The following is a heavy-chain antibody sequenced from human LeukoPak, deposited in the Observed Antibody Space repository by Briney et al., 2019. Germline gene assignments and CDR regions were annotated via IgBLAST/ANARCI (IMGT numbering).Heavy chain of an antibody. D-gene: IGHD4-17*01. J-gene: IGHJ4*02. CDR1: GFPFSSYA. CDR3: ATKTSTGDRYFDY. V-gene: IGHV3-23*01. Sequence: QPGGSLRLSCAASGFPFSSYAMSWIRQAPGKGLEWLSAISPTTGTTFYADSVKGRFTISRDNSRGTLYLQMNGLRAEDTAKYYCATKTSTGDRYFDYWGQGALVTVSS. CDR2: ISPTTGTT.